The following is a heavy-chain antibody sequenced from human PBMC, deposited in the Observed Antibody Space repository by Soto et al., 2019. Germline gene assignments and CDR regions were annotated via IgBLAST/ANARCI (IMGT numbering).Heavy chain of an antibody. CDR3: ARSQGGSSSLDIYYYCYYGMDV. CDR1: GGTFSSYA. D-gene: IGHD2-15*01. J-gene: IGHJ6*02. V-gene: IGHV1-69*01. CDR2: VIPIFGTA. Sequence: QVLLVQSGAEVKKPGSSVKVSCKAPGGTFSSYAISWVRQAPGQGLEWMGGVIPIFGTAKYAQKFQGRVTITADESTSTGYMELRSLRSEDTAVYYCARSQGGSSSLDIYYYCYYGMDVWGQGTTVTVSS.